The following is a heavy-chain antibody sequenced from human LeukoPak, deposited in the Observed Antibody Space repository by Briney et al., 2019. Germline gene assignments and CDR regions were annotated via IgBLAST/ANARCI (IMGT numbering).Heavy chain of an antibody. J-gene: IGHJ4*02. CDR1: GFTFSSYE. CDR3: ARASYYYDSSGYYFDY. V-gene: IGHV3-48*03. Sequence: GGSLRLSCAASGFTFSSYEMNWVRQAPGKGLEWVSYISSSGSAIYYADSVKGRFTISRDNAKNSLYLQMNSLRAEDTAVYYCARASYYYDSSGYYFDYWGQGTLVTVSS. D-gene: IGHD3-22*01. CDR2: ISSSGSAI.